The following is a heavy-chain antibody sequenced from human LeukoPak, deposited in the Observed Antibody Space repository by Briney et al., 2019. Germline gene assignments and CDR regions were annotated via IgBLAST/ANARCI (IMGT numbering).Heavy chain of an antibody. CDR3: ARVPRRVVEGYYMDV. D-gene: IGHD6-6*01. CDR1: GGTFSSYA. Sequence: SVKVSCKASGGTFSSYAISWVRQAPGQGLEWMGGIIPIFGTANYAQKFQGRVTITADESTSTAYMELSSLRSEDTAVYYCARVPRRVVEGYYMDVWGKGTTVTVSS. CDR2: IIPIFGTA. J-gene: IGHJ6*03. V-gene: IGHV1-69*13.